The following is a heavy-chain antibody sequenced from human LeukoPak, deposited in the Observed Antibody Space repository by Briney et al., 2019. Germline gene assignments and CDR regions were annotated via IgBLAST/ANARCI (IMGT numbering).Heavy chain of an antibody. D-gene: IGHD6-6*01. J-gene: IGHJ4*02. CDR3: ATVMGSSPSTAYFAY. V-gene: IGHV3-23*01. CDR1: GFIFSSYA. Sequence: PGGSLRLSCGGSGFIFSSYAIIWVRQTPGKGLEWLSAISNDGRHMYYTDSVKGRFTTSRDNSRNTVYLQMNGLRVEDTAVYYCATVMGSSPSTAYFAYWGQGTLVTVSS. CDR2: ISNDGRHM.